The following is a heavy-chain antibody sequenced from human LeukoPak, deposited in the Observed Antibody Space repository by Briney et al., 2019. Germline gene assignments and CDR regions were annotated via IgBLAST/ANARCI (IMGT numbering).Heavy chain of an antibody. J-gene: IGHJ4*02. V-gene: IGHV4-34*01. CDR2: INHSGST. Sequence: SETLSLTCAVYGGSFSGYYWSWIRQPPGKGLGWIGEINHSGSTNYNPSLKSRVTISVDTSKNQFSLKLSSVTAADTAVYYCAGIAAAYYYFDYWGQGTLVTVSS. CDR3: AGIAAAYYYFDY. CDR1: GGSFSGYY. D-gene: IGHD6-13*01.